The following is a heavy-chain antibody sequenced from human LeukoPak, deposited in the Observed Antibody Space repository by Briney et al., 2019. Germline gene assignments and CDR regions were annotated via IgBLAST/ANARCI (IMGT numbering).Heavy chain of an antibody. J-gene: IGHJ4*02. CDR3: ARETSYADPGY. D-gene: IGHD3-16*01. V-gene: IGHV4-38-2*02. Sequence: SETLSLTCAVSGYSISSGYYWGWIRQPPGKGLEWIGSIYHSGSTYYNPSLKSRDTISVDTSKNQFSLKLSSVTAADTAVYYCARETSYADPGYWGQGTLVTVSS. CDR1: GYSISSGYY. CDR2: IYHSGST.